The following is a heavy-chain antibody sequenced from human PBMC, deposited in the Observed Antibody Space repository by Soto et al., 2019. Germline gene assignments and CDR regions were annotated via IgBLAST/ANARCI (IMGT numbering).Heavy chain of an antibody. CDR3: ARAPMVLTRSYFDS. V-gene: IGHV4-59*01. D-gene: IGHD2-8*01. CDR2: ISSSGNT. Sequence: KPSETLSLTXTVSDGSISNFYWSWIRQPPGKGLEWIGYISSSGNTNYNPSLKSRVSISVDTSKTQFSLNLTSVTAADTAVHYCARAPMVLTRSYFDSWGQGTPVTVSS. CDR1: DGSISNFY. J-gene: IGHJ4*02.